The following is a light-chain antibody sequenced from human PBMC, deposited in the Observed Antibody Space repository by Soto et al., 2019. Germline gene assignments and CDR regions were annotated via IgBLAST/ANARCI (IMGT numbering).Light chain of an antibody. CDR1: QSLLHRNGYNY. Sequence: DIVMTQSPLSLPVTPGEPASISGRSSQSLLHRNGYNYLDWYLQKPGQSPQLLIYLGSNRASGVPDRFSGSGSGTDFTLKISRVEAEDVGVYYCMQALQSPLYTFGQGTKLEIK. CDR2: LGS. J-gene: IGKJ2*01. CDR3: MQALQSPLYT. V-gene: IGKV2-28*01.